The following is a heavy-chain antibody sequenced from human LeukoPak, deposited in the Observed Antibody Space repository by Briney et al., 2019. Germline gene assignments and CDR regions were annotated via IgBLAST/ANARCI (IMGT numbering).Heavy chain of an antibody. Sequence: PGGSLRLSCAASGFTFSSYAMHWVRQAPGKGLEWVAVISYDGSNKYYADSVKGRFTISRDNSKNTLYLQMNSLRAEDTAVYYCASRLSSSSDYWGQGTLVTVSS. V-gene: IGHV3-30-3*01. CDR3: ASRLSSSSDY. D-gene: IGHD6-6*01. J-gene: IGHJ4*02. CDR2: ISYDGSNK. CDR1: GFTFSSYA.